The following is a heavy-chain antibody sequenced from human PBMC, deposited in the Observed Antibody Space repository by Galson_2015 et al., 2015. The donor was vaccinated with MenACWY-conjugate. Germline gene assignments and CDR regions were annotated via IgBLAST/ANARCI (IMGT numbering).Heavy chain of an antibody. Sequence: SLRLSCAASEFTLSNAWMNWVRQAPGKGLEWVGIIKSKPDGGATDYAAPVKGRFTISRDDSKNTLYLQMNSLKTEDTAVYYCTTLTMIIIHDDYWGQGTLVNVSS. J-gene: IGHJ4*02. CDR2: IKSKPDGGAT. CDR3: TTLTMIIIHDDY. CDR1: EFTLSNAW. D-gene: IGHD3-22*01. V-gene: IGHV3-15*01.